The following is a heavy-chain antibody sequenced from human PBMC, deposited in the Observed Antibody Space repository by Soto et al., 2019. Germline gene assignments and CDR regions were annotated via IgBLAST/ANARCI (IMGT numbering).Heavy chain of an antibody. D-gene: IGHD3-10*01. CDR3: ARAGAALVRGSIGGFDY. CDR2: INHSGSV. V-gene: IGHV4-34*01. Sequence: QVHLQQWGAGLLKPSETLSLTCAVNGGAFNGYYWTWIRQPPGKGLEWIGEINHSGSVDYNPSLNRRVTIAIFTSKKQFSLTLISVTAADTAVYYCARAGAALVRGSIGGFDYWGQGTLVTVSS. CDR1: GGAFNGYY. J-gene: IGHJ4*02.